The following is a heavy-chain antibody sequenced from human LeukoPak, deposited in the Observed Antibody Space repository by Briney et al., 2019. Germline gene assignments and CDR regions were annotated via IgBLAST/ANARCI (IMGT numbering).Heavy chain of an antibody. Sequence: ASVKVSCKASGYTSTGYYMHWVRQAHEQGLEWMGWINPNSGGTNYAQKVQGRVTMTRDTSVSTAYKELSRLRSDDTAVYYCARGVEMATLDYWGQGTLVSVSS. CDR1: GYTSTGYY. CDR3: ARGVEMATLDY. J-gene: IGHJ4*02. CDR2: INPNSGGT. V-gene: IGHV1-2*02. D-gene: IGHD5-24*01.